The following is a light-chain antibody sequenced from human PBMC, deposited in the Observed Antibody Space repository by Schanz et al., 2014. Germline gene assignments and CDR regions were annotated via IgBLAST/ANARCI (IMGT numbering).Light chain of an antibody. CDR2: DVR. V-gene: IGLV2-14*03. CDR1: SSDVGGYNY. Sequence: QSVLTQPASVSGSPGQSITISCTGTSSDVGGYNYVSWYQQYPGKAPKLMIYDVRNRPSGVSNRFSGSKSGNTASLTISGLQAEDEADYYCSAYTRSSAHWFFGGGTKLTVL. J-gene: IGLJ3*02. CDR3: SAYTRSSAHWF.